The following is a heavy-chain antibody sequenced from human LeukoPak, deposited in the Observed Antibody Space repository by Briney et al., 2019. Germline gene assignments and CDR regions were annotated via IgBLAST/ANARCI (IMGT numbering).Heavy chain of an antibody. D-gene: IGHD6-13*01. CDR2: ISDSGDGT. CDR1: GFTFSSYA. Sequence: TGGSLRLSCAASGFTFSSYAMSWVRQAPGKGLEWVSGISDSGDGTYYAESVKGRFTISRDNSKNTVFLQMNSLRADDTAKYYCAKDKAPGSLHTPSDFWGRGTLVTVSS. V-gene: IGHV3-23*01. J-gene: IGHJ4*02. CDR3: AKDKAPGSLHTPSDF.